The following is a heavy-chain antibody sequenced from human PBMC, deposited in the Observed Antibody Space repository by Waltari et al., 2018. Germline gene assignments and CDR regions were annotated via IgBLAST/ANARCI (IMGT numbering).Heavy chain of an antibody. D-gene: IGHD3-10*01. CDR3: ARFGTY. CDR1: GGSLSGYF. Sequence: QVQLQQWGAGLLKPSETPSLTCSVYGGSLSGYFWTWIRQPPGKGLEWIGEIIRGGSINYGPSLKSRVTISLDSSKNQFSLTVSSVTVADTATYYCARFGTYWGQGTLVTVSS. V-gene: IGHV4-34*12. CDR2: IIRGGSI. J-gene: IGHJ4*02.